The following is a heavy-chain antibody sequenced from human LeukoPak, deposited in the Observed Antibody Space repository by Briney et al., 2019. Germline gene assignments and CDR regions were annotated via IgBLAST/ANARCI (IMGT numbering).Heavy chain of an antibody. D-gene: IGHD4-17*01. Sequence: SETLSLTCTVSGGSISSYYWSWIRQPPGKGLEWIGYIYYSGSTNYNPSLKSRVTISVDTSKNQFSLKLSSVTAADTAVYYCASIRATGTVWGQGTLVTVSS. V-gene: IGHV4-59*12. CDR1: GGSISSYY. J-gene: IGHJ4*02. CDR3: ASIRATGTV. CDR2: IYYSGST.